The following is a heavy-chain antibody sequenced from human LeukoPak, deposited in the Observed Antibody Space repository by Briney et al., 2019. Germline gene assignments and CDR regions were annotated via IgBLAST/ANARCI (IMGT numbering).Heavy chain of an antibody. J-gene: IGHJ4*02. V-gene: IGHV3-7*01. CDR3: VRDGGVSGYDLLDY. D-gene: IGHD5-12*01. CDR1: GFTFSNYW. CDR2: INQDGSEE. Sequence: GGSLRLSCAASGFTFSNYWMSWVRQAPGKGLEWVAHINQDGSEEHYMDSAKARFIISRDNAKNSLSLQMDSLRAEDTAVYYCVRDGGVSGYDLLDYWGQGTLVTVSS.